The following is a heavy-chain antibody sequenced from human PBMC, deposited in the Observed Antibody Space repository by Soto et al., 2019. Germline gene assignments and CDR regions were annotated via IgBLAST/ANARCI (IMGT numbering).Heavy chain of an antibody. J-gene: IGHJ4*02. V-gene: IGHV4-30-2*01. D-gene: IGHD6-6*01. CDR2: IYHSGST. CDR3: AGGIAARPLGY. Sequence: SETLSLTCAVSGGSISSGGYSWSWIRQPPGKGLEWIGYIYHSGSTYYNPSLKSRVTISVDRPKNQFSLKLSSVTAADTAVYYCAGGIAARPLGYWGQGTLVTVSS. CDR1: GGSISSGGYS.